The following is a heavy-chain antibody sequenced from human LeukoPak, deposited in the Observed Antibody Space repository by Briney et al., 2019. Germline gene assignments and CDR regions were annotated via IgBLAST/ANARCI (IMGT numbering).Heavy chain of an antibody. CDR1: GYSISIAYY. CDR2: IYHSGST. V-gene: IGHV4-38-2*02. CDR3: ARGGAVSGVNY. Sequence: SETLSLTCTVSGYSISIAYYWGWIRQPPGRGLEWIGSIYHSGSTYYNPSLKSRATISVDTSKNQFSLKLTSVTAADTAVYYCARGGAVSGVNYWGQGTLVTVSS. D-gene: IGHD6-13*01. J-gene: IGHJ4*02.